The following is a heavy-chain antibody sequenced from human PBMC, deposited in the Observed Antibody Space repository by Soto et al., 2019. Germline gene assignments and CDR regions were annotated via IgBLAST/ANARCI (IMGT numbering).Heavy chain of an antibody. D-gene: IGHD6-13*01. Sequence: QVQLVESGGGVVQPGRSLRLSCAASGFTFSTYAMHWVRQAPGKGLEWVAVISYDGSNKYYADSVKGRFTISRDNSKNTLYVQMNSLRAEDTAVYYCARGPGITAARHWYFDLWGRGTLVTVSS. CDR2: ISYDGSNK. CDR1: GFTFSTYA. V-gene: IGHV3-30-3*01. CDR3: ARGPGITAARHWYFDL. J-gene: IGHJ2*01.